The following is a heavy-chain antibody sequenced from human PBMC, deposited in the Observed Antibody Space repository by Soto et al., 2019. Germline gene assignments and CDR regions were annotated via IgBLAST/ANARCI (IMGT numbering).Heavy chain of an antibody. D-gene: IGHD3-9*01. J-gene: IGHJ3*01. CDR1: GDSVSSNSAA. Sequence: SQTLSLTCVISGDSVSSNSAAWNWIRQSPSRGLEWLGRTYYRSKWYSDYAVSVKSRVIINPDTSKNKFSLQLNSVTPADTAVYYCARALMNPHRAFDLWGPGTMVTVSS. CDR3: ARALMNPHRAFDL. V-gene: IGHV6-1*01. CDR2: TYYRSKWYS.